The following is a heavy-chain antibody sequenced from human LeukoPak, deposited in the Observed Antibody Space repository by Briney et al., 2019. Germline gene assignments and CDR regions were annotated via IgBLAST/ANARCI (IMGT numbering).Heavy chain of an antibody. CDR1: GFTFSNYW. CDR3: AGDRSGFYSVDY. J-gene: IGHJ4*02. Sequence: GGSLRLSCATSGFTFSNYWMSWVRRAPGKGLEWVALISNDGNSKDYADSVKGRFTLSGDNSKTTLYLQMNSLRAEDTAVYYCAGDRSGFYSVDYWGQGTLVIVSS. CDR2: ISNDGNSK. D-gene: IGHD5-12*01. V-gene: IGHV3-30*03.